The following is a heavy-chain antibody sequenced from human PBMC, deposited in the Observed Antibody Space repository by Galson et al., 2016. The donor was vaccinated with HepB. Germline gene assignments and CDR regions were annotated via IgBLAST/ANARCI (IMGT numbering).Heavy chain of an antibody. J-gene: IGHJ3*02. CDR1: GFTFTSSA. CDR2: IVVGSGNT. D-gene: IGHD3-9*01. Sequence: SVKVSCKASGFTFTSSAVQWVRQARGQRLEWIGWIVVGSGNTNYAQKFQERVTITRDMSASTAYMELSSLRSEDTAVYYCAALGYFDPYAFDIWGQGTMVTVSS. CDR3: AALGYFDPYAFDI. V-gene: IGHV1-58*01.